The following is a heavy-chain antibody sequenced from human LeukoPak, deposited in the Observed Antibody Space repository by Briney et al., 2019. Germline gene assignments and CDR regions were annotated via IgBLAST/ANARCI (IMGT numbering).Heavy chain of an antibody. CDR2: IKQDGNQI. V-gene: IGHV3-7*01. CDR3: ARVGEFLRSPYYYMDV. J-gene: IGHJ6*03. Sequence: GGSLRLSCAPSGFTFSSYWMTWVRHTPGKGLEWVANIKQDGNQIYYLDSVKGRFTISRDNAKNSLYMQMNSLRAEDTAVYYCARVGEFLRSPYYYMDVWGKGTTVSVSS. CDR1: GFTFSSYW. D-gene: IGHD3-3*01.